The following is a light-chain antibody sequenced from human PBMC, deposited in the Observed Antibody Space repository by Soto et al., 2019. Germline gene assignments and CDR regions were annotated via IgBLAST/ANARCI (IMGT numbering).Light chain of an antibody. J-gene: IGKJ4*01. CDR2: GTS. CDR3: QQYGSSPLT. CDR1: QSVSSSY. Sequence: EIVLTQSPDTLSLSPGERATLSCRASQSVSSSYLAWYQQKPGQAPRLLIYGTSNRATGIPDRFSGSGSGTDFTLTISRLEPEDFAVYYCQQYGSSPLTFGGGTKVEIK. V-gene: IGKV3-20*01.